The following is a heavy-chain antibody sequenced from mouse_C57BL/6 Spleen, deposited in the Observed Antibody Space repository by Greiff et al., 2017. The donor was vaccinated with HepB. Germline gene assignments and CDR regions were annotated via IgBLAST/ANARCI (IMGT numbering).Heavy chain of an antibody. CDR1: GYSITSGYY. V-gene: IGHV3-6*01. CDR2: ISYDGSN. CDR3: ARVYYGSNRWYAY. Sequence: EVQLQESGPGLVKPSQSLSLTCSVTGYSITSGYYWNWIRQFPGNKLEWMGYISYDGSNNYNPTLKNRISITRDTSTNQVFLKLNSVTTEDTATYYSARVYYGSNRWYAYWGQGTLVTVSA. J-gene: IGHJ3*01. D-gene: IGHD1-1*01.